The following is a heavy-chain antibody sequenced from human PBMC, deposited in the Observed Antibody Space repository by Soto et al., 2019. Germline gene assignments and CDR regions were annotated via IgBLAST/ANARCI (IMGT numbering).Heavy chain of an antibody. V-gene: IGHV1-69*12. Sequence: VLLVQSGAEVKKPGSSVNVSCKTSGGTFGNSAVTWVRRAPGQGLEWLGGIVPMFGTANYAQKFQGRVTITADESTITAYMALNSLKTDDTAVYYCARDGDPQSAFWSGPLGGGRFDPWGQGTLVTVSS. J-gene: IGHJ5*02. D-gene: IGHD3-3*01. CDR2: IVPMFGTA. CDR1: GGTFGNSA. CDR3: ARDGDPQSAFWSGPLGGGRFDP.